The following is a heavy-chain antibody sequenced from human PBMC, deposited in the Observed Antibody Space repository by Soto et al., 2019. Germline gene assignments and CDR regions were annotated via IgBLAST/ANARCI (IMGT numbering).Heavy chain of an antibody. CDR3: AKDRVSSSYLYYMDV. D-gene: IGHD6-13*01. V-gene: IGHV3-23*01. J-gene: IGHJ6*03. CDR1: GFTFSSYA. Sequence: GGSLRLSCAASGFTFSSYAMSWVRQAPGKGLEWVSAISGSGGSTYYADSVKGRFTISRDNSKNTLYLQMNSLRAEDTAVYYCAKDRVSSSYLYYMDVWGKGTTVTVSS. CDR2: ISGSGGST.